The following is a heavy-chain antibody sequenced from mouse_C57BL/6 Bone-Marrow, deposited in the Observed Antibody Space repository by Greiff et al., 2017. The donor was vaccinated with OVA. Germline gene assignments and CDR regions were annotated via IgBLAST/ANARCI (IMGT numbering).Heavy chain of an antibody. CDR2: IYPGDGDT. CDR1: GYAFSSSW. D-gene: IGHD2-4*01. J-gene: IGHJ1*03. Sequence: QVQLQQSGPELVKPGASVKISCKASGYAFSSSWMHWVKQRPGKGLEWIGRIYPGDGDTNYNGKFKGKATLTADKSTSTAYMQLSSLTSEDSAVYFCAREPMIKKDVDVWGTGTTVTVSS. V-gene: IGHV1-82*01. CDR3: AREPMIKKDVDV.